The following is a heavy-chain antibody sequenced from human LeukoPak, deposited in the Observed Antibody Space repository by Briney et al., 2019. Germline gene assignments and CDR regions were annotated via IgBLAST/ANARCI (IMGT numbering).Heavy chain of an antibody. D-gene: IGHD2-2*01. CDR1: GYTFTSYG. CDR3: ARVVVVPAAAHYFDY. CDR2: ISAYNGNT. Sequence: ASVKVSCKASGYTFTSYGISWVRQAPGQGLEWMGWISAYNGNTNYAQKLQGRVTMTTDTSTSTAYMELRSLRSDDTAVYYCARVVVVPAAAHYFDYWGQGTLVTVSS. V-gene: IGHV1-18*01. J-gene: IGHJ4*02.